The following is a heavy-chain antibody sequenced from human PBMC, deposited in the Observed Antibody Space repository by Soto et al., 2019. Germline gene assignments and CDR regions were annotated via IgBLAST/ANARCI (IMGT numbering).Heavy chain of an antibody. D-gene: IGHD3-22*01. V-gene: IGHV2-5*01. Sequence: QITLKESGPTLVNPTQTLTLTCTFSGFSLSTSGVGVGWIRQPPGKALEWLALIYWNDDKRYSPSLKSRLTITKDTSKNQVVLTMTNMDPVDTATYYCAHGLAYYDSSGYPYFDYWGQGTLVTVSS. J-gene: IGHJ4*02. CDR1: GFSLSTSGVG. CDR3: AHGLAYYDSSGYPYFDY. CDR2: IYWNDDK.